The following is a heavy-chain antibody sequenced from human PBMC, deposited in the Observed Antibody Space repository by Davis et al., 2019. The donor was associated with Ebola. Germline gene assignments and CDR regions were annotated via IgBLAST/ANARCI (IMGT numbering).Heavy chain of an antibody. V-gene: IGHV4-34*01. CDR1: GGSFSSYY. D-gene: IGHD3-10*02. J-gene: IGHJ5*02. CDR3: ARARYYYGRGRLDP. Sequence: SETLSLTCAVYGGSFSSYYWSWIRQPPGKGLEWIGEINHSGSTNYNPSLKSRVTISVDTSKNQFSLKLSSVTAADTAVYYCARARYYYGRGRLDPWGQGTLVTVSS. CDR2: INHSGST.